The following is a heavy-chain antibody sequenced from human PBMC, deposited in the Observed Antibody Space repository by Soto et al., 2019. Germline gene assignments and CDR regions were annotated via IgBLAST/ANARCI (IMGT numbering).Heavy chain of an antibody. Sequence: PGGSLRLSCAASGFTFIGYGMHLVRQAAGESLEWVSVIGTSGHAFYADSVKGRFTITREDAKNSVYLQMNSLRNGDTAVYYCARGGGFGEQYSDAFDIWGQGRMVNV. D-gene: IGHD3-10*01. V-gene: IGHV3-13*01. CDR2: IGTSGHA. J-gene: IGHJ3*02. CDR3: ARGGGFGEQYSDAFDI. CDR1: GFTFIGYG.